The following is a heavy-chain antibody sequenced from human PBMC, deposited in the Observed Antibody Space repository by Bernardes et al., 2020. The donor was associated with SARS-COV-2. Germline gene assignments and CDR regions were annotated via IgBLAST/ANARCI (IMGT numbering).Heavy chain of an antibody. CDR1: GFTFSSYG. CDR2: TSYDGSNK. J-gene: IGHJ4*02. D-gene: IGHD3-10*01. Sequence: GRSLRLSCAAYGFTFSSYGMPWVRQAPGKGLEWVAVTSYDGSNKYYTDSVKGRFTISRDNSKNTLYLQMNSLRAEDTAVYYCAKGFYGSGIYGHYFDYWGQGTLVTVSS. V-gene: IGHV3-30*18. CDR3: AKGFYGSGIYGHYFDY.